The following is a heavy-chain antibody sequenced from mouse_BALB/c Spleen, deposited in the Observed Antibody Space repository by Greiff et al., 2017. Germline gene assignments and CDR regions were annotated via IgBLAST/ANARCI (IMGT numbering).Heavy chain of an antibody. CDR3: ARRESSPYAMDY. V-gene: IGHV1S137*01. D-gene: IGHD6-2*01. Sequence: VKLQESGAELVRPGVSVKISCKGSGYTFTDYAMHWVKQSHAKSLEWIGVISTYYGDASYNQKFKGKATMTVDKSSSTAYMELARLTSEDSAIYYCARRESSPYAMDYWGQGTSVTVSS. J-gene: IGHJ4*01. CDR1: GYTFTDYA. CDR2: ISTYYGDA.